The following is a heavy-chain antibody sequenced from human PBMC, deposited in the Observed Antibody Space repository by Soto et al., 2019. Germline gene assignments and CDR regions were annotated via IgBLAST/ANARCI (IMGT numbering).Heavy chain of an antibody. J-gene: IGHJ6*02. CDR2: IWHDGNNK. CDR1: GFTFSNYG. D-gene: IGHD1-26*01. V-gene: IGHV3-33*01. CDR3: ASDLVGAADSYGLDV. Sequence: GGSLRLSCAASGFTFSNYGMHWVRQAPGKGLEWVAIIWHDGNNKYYADSVRGRFIISRDNSKNRLYLQMNSLRAEDTAVYYCASDLVGAADSYGLDVWGQGTPVTVSS.